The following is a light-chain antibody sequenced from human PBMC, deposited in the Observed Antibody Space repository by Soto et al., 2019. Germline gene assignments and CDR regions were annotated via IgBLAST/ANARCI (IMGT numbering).Light chain of an antibody. CDR2: AAS. V-gene: IGKV1-39*01. J-gene: IGKJ3*01. CDR3: QQLDSYPRT. Sequence: IQLTQSPSSLSASVGDRVTITCRASQSISSYLNWYQQKPGKAPKLLIYAASSLQSGVPSRFSGSGSGTDFTLTISSLQPEDFATYYCQQLDSYPRTFGPGTKVDIK. CDR1: QSISSY.